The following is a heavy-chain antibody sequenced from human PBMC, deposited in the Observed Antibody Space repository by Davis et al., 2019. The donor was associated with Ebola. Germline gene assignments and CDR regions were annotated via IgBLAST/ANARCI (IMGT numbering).Heavy chain of an antibody. Sequence: SETLSLTCTVSGGSVSSGGHYWSWIRQPPGKGLEWIAYIYYSGRTHYNPSLKSRATISVDTSRNQFSLRLSSVTAADTAVYYCAVYTVVVTDIRAEYFQHWGQGTLATVSS. D-gene: IGHD2-21*02. J-gene: IGHJ1*01. CDR3: AVYTVVVTDIRAEYFQH. CDR1: GGSVSSGGHY. V-gene: IGHV4-61*08. CDR2: IYYSGRT.